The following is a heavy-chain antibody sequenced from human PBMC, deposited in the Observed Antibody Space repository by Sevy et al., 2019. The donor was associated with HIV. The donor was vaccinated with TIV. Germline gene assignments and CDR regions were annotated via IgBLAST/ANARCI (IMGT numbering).Heavy chain of an antibody. CDR2: TYYRSKWYN. J-gene: IGHJ3*02. V-gene: IGHV6-1*01. D-gene: IGHD1-7*01. CDR1: GDSVSSNSAA. Sequence: QSQTLSLTCAISGDSVSSNSAAWNWIRQSPSRGLEWLGRTYYRSKWYNDYAVSVKSRITINPDTSKNQFSLQLNSVTPEDTAVYYCARDPLELLRECYDAFDIWGQGTMVTVSS. CDR3: ARDPLELLRECYDAFDI.